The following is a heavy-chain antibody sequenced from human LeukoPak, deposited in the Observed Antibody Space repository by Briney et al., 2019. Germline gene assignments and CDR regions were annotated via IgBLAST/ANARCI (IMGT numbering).Heavy chain of an antibody. CDR1: GYTFTGYY. J-gene: IGHJ4*02. CDR3: ARSSALEY. Sequence: GASVKVSCKASGYTFTGYYMHWARQTPGQGLEWMGWINPNSGGTNYAQKFQGRVTMTRDTSISTAYMELSRLTSDDTAVYYCARSSALEYWGQGTLVTVSS. V-gene: IGHV1-2*02. CDR2: INPNSGGT.